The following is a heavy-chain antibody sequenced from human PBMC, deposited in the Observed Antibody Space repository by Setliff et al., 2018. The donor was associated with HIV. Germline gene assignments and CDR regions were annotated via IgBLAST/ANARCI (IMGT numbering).Heavy chain of an antibody. CDR3: ASSSYYYGSGLDS. J-gene: IGHJ5*02. D-gene: IGHD3-10*01. V-gene: IGHV4-59*01. Sequence: SETLSLTCSVSGTSMSSYYWTWIRQSPGRGLEWIGHVSSSGSTNYNPSLESRLIISIDTSKSQISLTLTSLTTADTAVYYCASSSYYYGSGLDSWGQGTLVTVSS. CDR2: VSSSGST. CDR1: GTSMSSYY.